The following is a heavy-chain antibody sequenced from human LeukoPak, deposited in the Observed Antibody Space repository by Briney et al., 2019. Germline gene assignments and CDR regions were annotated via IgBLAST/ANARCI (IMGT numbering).Heavy chain of an antibody. J-gene: IGHJ4*02. CDR2: IKHDGGEK. D-gene: IGHD3-22*01. CDR1: GFTFSSYW. V-gene: IGHV3-7*04. CDR3: ARVPPVITW. Sequence: HAGGSLRLSCAASGFTFSSYWMSWVRQAPGKGLEWVANIKHDGGEKYYVDSVKGRFTISRDNAKNSLYLQMNSLRAEDTAVYHCARVPPVITWWGQGTLVTVSS.